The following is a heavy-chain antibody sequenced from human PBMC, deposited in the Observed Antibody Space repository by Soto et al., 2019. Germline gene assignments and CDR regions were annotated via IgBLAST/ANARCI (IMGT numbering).Heavy chain of an antibody. D-gene: IGHD1-26*01. CDR1: GGSISSYY. CDR3: ARVHRPQEKRSYSGSPNYFDY. Sequence: PSETLSLTCTVAGGSISSYYWSWIRQPPGKGLEWIGYIYYSGSTNYNPSLKSRVTISVDTSKNQFSLKLSSVTAADTAVYYCARVHRPQEKRSYSGSPNYFDYWGQGTLVTAPQ. CDR2: IYYSGST. J-gene: IGHJ4*02. V-gene: IGHV4-59*01.